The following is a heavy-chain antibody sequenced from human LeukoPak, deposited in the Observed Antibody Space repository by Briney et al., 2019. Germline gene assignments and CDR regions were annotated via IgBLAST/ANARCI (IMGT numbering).Heavy chain of an antibody. CDR3: ARDHHRRLYDSQARDTFDT. V-gene: IGHV3-48*01. J-gene: IGHJ3*02. Sequence: PGGSLRLSCAASGFTFSSYSMNWVRQAPGKGLEWVSYISSSSSTMYYADSVKGRFSISRDNAKKSLYLQMNSLRAEDTAVYYCARDHHRRLYDSQARDTFDTWGQGTMVTVSS. CDR1: GFTFSSYS. CDR2: ISSSSSTM. D-gene: IGHD3-22*01.